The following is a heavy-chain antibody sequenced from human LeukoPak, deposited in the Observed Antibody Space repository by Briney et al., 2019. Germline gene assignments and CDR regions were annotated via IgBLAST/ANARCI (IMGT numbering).Heavy chain of an antibody. CDR3: AREALVGASNFDF. V-gene: IGHV4-59*01. CDR2: IYYGGNT. Sequence: SETLSLTSTVSGGSISSYYWSWIRQPPGKGLEWIGYIYYGGNTNYNPSLKSRVSMSVDTSKKQISLKLSSVTAADTAVYYCAREALVGASNFDFWGQGALVTVSS. CDR1: GGSISSYY. J-gene: IGHJ4*02. D-gene: IGHD1-26*01.